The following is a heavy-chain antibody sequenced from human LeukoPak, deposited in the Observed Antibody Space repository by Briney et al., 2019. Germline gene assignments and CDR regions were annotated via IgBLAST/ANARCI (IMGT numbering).Heavy chain of an antibody. D-gene: IGHD3-9*01. J-gene: IGHJ5*02. CDR2: IYYSGST. CDR1: DGSISSYY. CDR3: ARFEIPGWFDP. Sequence: PSETLSLTCIVADGSISSYYWSWIRQPPGKGLEWIGYIYYSGSTNYNPSLKSRVTISVGTSKNQFSLKLSSVTAADTAVYYCARFEIPGWFDPWGQGTLVTVSS. V-gene: IGHV4-59*08.